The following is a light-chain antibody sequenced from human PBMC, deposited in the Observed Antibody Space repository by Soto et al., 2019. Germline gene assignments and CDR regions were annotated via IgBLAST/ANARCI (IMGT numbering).Light chain of an antibody. V-gene: IGLV2-8*01. CDR2: EVS. CDR3: SSYAGSMNLL. Sequence: QSALTQPPSASGSPGQSVTISCTGSSSDVGGHNHVSWYQQHPGKAPKLMIYEVSKRPSGVPDRFSGSKSVNTASLTVSGLQAEDEADYYCSSYAGSMNLLFGGGTQVTVL. J-gene: IGLJ2*01. CDR1: SSDVGGHNH.